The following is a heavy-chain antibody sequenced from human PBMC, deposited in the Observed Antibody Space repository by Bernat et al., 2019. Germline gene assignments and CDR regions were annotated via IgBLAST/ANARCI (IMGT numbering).Heavy chain of an antibody. J-gene: IGHJ4*02. CDR2: IWYDGSKK. CDR1: GYTFSSYG. Sequence: QVQLVESGGGVVQPGRSLRLSCAASGYTFSSYGMHWVRQSPGRGLEWVAVIWYDGSKKYYADSVEGRFTISRDDSKNTLYLQMNSLRAEDTAVYYCARDDGTYFYYWGQGTLVTVSA. D-gene: IGHD1-26*01. CDR3: ARDDGTYFYY. V-gene: IGHV3-33*01.